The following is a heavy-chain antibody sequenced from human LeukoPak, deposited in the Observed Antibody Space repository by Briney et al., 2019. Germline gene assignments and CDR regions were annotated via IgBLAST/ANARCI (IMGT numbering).Heavy chain of an antibody. CDR1: GGCVSSCWYD. Sequence: SETLSLSCTVWGGCVSSCWYDGSWIRQPPGKGLEWIGYIYYSGSTNYNPSLKSRVTISVDTSKNQFSLKLSSVTAADTAVYYCARDHLSGIAVAGDYWGQGTLVTVSS. D-gene: IGHD6-19*01. J-gene: IGHJ4*02. CDR3: ARDHLSGIAVAGDY. V-gene: IGHV4-61*01. CDR2: IYYSGST.